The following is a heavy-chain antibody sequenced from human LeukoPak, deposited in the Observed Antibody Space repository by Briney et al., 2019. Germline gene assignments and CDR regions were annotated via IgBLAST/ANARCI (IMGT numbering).Heavy chain of an antibody. CDR2: INTDGSST. D-gene: IGHD6-13*01. Sequence: GGSLRLSCAASGFTVSGSWMHWVRQAPGKGLVWVSRINTDGSSTTYADSVKGRFTISRDNANNTLHLQMNSLRGEDTAVYYCARGSSWPDYWGQGTLVTVSS. CDR1: GFTVSGSW. CDR3: ARGSSWPDY. V-gene: IGHV3-74*01. J-gene: IGHJ4*02.